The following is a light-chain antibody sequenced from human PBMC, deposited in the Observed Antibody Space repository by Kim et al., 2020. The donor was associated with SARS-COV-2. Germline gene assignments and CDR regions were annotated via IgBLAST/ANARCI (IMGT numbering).Light chain of an antibody. CDR3: LQYCTIPYS. CDR1: QTVGTW. V-gene: IGKV1-5*01. CDR2: AVS. J-gene: IGKJ2*03. Sequence: SASVGDRVTITCRATQTVGTWLAWYQQKPGHAPTLLIYAVSSLEDGVPSRFSGSGSGKDFTLTISSLQADDFATYYCLQYCTIPYSFGQGTKLEI.